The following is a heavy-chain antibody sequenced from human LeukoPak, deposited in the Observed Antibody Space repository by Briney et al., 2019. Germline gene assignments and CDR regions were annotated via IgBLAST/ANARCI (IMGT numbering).Heavy chain of an antibody. CDR1: GFTFSSYS. D-gene: IGHD6-19*01. CDR2: ISSSSSYI. J-gene: IGHJ4*02. CDR3: ARGLAVAGAIIDY. Sequence: PGGSLRLSCAASGFTFSSYSMNWVRQAPGKGLEWASSISSSSSYIYYADSVKGRFTISRDNAKNSLYLQMNSLRAEDTAVYYCARGLAVAGAIIDYWGQGTLVTVSS. V-gene: IGHV3-21*01.